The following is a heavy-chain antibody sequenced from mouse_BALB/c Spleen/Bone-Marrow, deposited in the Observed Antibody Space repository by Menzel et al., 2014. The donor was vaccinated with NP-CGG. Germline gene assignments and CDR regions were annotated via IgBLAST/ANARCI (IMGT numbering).Heavy chain of an antibody. CDR1: GYTFSSYW. CDR2: ILPGSGST. J-gene: IGHJ3*01. CDR3: ARERGY. V-gene: IGHV1-9*01. Sequence: QVQLQQSGAELMKTGASVKISCKATGYTFSSYWIEWVKQRPGHGLEWVGEILPGSGSTNYNEKFKGKATFTADTSSNTSYMQLSSLTPEDSAVYYCARERGYWGQGTLLTVSA.